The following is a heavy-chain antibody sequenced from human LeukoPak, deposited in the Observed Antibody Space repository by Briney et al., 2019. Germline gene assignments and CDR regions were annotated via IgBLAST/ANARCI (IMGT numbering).Heavy chain of an antibody. CDR2: IYYSGST. CDR3: ARVGLRALVQ. J-gene: IGHJ4*02. D-gene: IGHD1-26*01. Sequence: SETLSLTCTVSGGSISSYYWSWIRQPPGKGLEWIGYIYYSGSTNYNPSLKSRVTISVDTSKNQFSLKLSSVTAADTAVYYCARVGLRALVQWGQGTLVTVSS. CDR1: GGSISSYY. V-gene: IGHV4-59*08.